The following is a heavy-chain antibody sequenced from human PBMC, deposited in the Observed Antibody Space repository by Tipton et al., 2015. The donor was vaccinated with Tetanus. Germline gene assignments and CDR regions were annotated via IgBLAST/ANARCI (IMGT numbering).Heavy chain of an antibody. Sequence: SLRLSCAGPGFTFRRYWMHWVRQSPGKGLVWVSRMNSDGSSTSYVDSVRGRFTISRDNAKNTLCLQMNSLRVEDTAVYYCARGGGLPYFDSLGGMDVWGQGTTVTVSS. CDR1: GFTFRRYW. V-gene: IGHV3-74*01. J-gene: IGHJ6*02. CDR3: ARGGGLPYFDSLGGMDV. CDR2: MNSDGSST. D-gene: IGHD3-9*01.